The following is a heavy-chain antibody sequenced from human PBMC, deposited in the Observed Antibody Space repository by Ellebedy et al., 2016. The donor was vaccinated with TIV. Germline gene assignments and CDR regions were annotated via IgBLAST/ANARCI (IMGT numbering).Heavy chain of an antibody. D-gene: IGHD3-22*01. J-gene: IGHJ5*02. CDR2: IYYSGST. Sequence: SETLSLXXTVSGGSISSYYWSWIRQPPGKGLEWIGYIYYSGSTNYNPSLKSRVTISVDTSKNQFSLKLSSVTAADTAVYYCARVNMIGTFDPWGQGTLVTVSS. CDR1: GGSISSYY. V-gene: IGHV4-59*01. CDR3: ARVNMIGTFDP.